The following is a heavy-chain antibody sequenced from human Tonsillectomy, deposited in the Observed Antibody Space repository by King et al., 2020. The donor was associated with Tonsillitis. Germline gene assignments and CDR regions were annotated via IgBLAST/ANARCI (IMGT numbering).Heavy chain of an antibody. Sequence: VQLVESGGGVVQPGRSLRLSCAASGFIFRNYEMDWVRQAPGKGLDWVALISSDGSKRYYADSVQGRFTISRDNSRNTLSLQMSSLSAADTAFYHCARDLSTVAASNGLDVWGQGTTVTVSS. J-gene: IGHJ6*02. CDR3: ARDLSTVAASNGLDV. CDR1: GFIFRNYE. V-gene: IGHV3-30*04. CDR2: ISSDGSKR. D-gene: IGHD6-19*01.